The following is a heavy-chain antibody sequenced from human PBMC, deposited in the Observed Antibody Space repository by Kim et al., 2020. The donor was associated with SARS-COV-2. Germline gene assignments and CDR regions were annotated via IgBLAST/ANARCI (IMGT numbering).Heavy chain of an antibody. CDR2: IYSGGST. D-gene: IGHD3-22*01. J-gene: IGHJ2*01. CDR1: GFTVSSNY. V-gene: IGHV3-66*01. Sequence: GGSLRLSCAASGFTVSSNYMSWVRQAPGKGLEWVSVIYSGGSTYYADSVKGRFTISRDNSKNTLYLQMNSLRAEDTAVYYCARSRLTMIVVVYDWYFDLWGRGTLVTVSS. CDR3: ARSRLTMIVVVYDWYFDL.